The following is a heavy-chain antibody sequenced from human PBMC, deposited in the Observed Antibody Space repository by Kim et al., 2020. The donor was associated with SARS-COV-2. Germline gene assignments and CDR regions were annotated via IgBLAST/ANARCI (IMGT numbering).Heavy chain of an antibody. D-gene: IGHD3-22*01. CDR3: ARQSYDSTGYRYWYFDL. Sequence: SETLSLTCTVSGGSISSYYWSWIRQPPGKGLEWIGYIYYSGSTNYNPSLKSRVTMSVDTSKKQLSLRLSSVTAADTAVYYCARQSYDSTGYRYWYFDLWGRGTLVTVSS. CDR1: GGSISSYY. V-gene: IGHV4-59*08. CDR2: IYYSGST. J-gene: IGHJ2*01.